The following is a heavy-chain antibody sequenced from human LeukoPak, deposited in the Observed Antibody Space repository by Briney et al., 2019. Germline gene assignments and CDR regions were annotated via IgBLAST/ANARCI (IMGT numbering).Heavy chain of an antibody. Sequence: SDTLSLTYAVSGGSIRTTGHFWGWIRQPPGKGLEWIGSIRYSGTTYCNPALKSRVSISVDTSKNQFSLKMNSVTAADTALYYCARSQWLTPLDYWGPGTLVTVSA. CDR2: IRYSGTT. J-gene: IGHJ4*02. CDR3: ARSQWLTPLDY. D-gene: IGHD6-19*01. V-gene: IGHV4-39*01. CDR1: GGSIRTTGHF.